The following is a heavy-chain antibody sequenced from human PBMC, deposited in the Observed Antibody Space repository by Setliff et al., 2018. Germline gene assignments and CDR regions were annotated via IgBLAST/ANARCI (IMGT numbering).Heavy chain of an antibody. J-gene: IGHJ3*02. D-gene: IGHD5-12*01. CDR2: IHPSNSDT. CDR1: GYSFTDYW. V-gene: IGHV5-51*01. Sequence: GESLKISCKGSGYSFTDYWIGWVRQMPGEGLEWMGIIHPSNSDTVYSPSFQGQVTISADRSITTAYLQWSSLKASDTAIYYCARNRVALYDALDIWGQGTMVTVSS. CDR3: ARNRVALYDALDI.